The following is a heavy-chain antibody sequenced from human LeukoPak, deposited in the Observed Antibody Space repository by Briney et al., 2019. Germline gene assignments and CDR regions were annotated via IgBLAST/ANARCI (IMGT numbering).Heavy chain of an antibody. CDR3: ARDGDIVVVPAAIGFDY. CDR1: GFTFSSYA. CDR2: ISGSGGST. J-gene: IGHJ4*02. V-gene: IGHV3-23*01. D-gene: IGHD2-2*02. Sequence: GGSLRLSCAASGFTFSSYAVSWVRQAPGKGLEWVSGISGSGGSTYYADSVKGRFTVFRDNSKSTLYLQMNTLRAEDTAVYYCARDGDIVVVPAAIGFDYWGQGTLVTVSS.